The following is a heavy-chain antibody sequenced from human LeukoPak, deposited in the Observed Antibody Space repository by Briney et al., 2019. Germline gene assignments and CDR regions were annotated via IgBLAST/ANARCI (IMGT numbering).Heavy chain of an antibody. J-gene: IGHJ4*02. CDR3: ARDTGSDDDY. Sequence: PGGSLRLSCAASGFTFSSYSMNWVRQAPGKGLEWVSSISSSSSYIYYAHSVKGRFTISRDNAKNSLYLQMNSLRAEDTAVYYCARDTGSDDDYWGQGTLVTVSS. D-gene: IGHD3-10*01. CDR2: ISSSSSYI. V-gene: IGHV3-21*04. CDR1: GFTFSSYS.